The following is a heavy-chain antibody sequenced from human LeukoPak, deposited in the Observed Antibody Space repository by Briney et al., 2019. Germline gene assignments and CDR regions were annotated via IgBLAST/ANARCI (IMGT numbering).Heavy chain of an antibody. V-gene: IGHV4-39*07. CDR3: ARGKEMATIIDY. D-gene: IGHD5-24*01. Sequence: KPSETLSLTCTVSGGSISSGSYYWVWIRQPPGKGLEWIGTIYYSGTTYYNPSLKSRVTISVDTSKNQFSLRLSSVTAADTAVYYCARGKEMATIIDYWGQGTLVTVSS. CDR2: IYYSGTT. J-gene: IGHJ4*02. CDR1: GGSISSGSYY.